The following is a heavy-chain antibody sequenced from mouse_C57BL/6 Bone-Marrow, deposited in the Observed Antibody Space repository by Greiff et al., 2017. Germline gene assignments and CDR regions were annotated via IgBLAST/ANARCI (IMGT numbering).Heavy chain of an antibody. J-gene: IGHJ1*03. Sequence: VQLQQSGAELVRPGASVKLSCTASGFNIKDDYMHWVKQRPEQGLEWIGWIDPENGDPEYASKFPGKATITADPSSNTAYLQLSSLTSEDTAVYYCTTVYYYGSSSYWYFDVWGTGTTVTVSS. CDR1: GFNIKDDY. V-gene: IGHV14-4*01. CDR3: TTVYYYGSSSYWYFDV. D-gene: IGHD1-1*01. CDR2: IDPENGDP.